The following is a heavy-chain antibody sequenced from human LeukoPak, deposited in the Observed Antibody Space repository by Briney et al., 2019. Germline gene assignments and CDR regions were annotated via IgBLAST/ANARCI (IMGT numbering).Heavy chain of an antibody. CDR3: ARDSAAISTVTHFDY. CDR1: GYTFTGYY. Sequence: ASVKVSCKASGYTFTGYYMHWVRQAPGQGLEWMGWINPNSGGTNYAQKFQGRVTMTRDTSISTAYMELSRLRSDDTAVYYCARDSAAISTVTHFDYWGQGTLVTVSS. J-gene: IGHJ4*02. CDR2: INPNSGGT. D-gene: IGHD4-17*01. V-gene: IGHV1-2*02.